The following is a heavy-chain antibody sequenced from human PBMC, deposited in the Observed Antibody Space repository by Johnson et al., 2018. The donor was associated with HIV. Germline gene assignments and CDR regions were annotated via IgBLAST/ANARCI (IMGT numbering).Heavy chain of an antibody. D-gene: IGHD2-8*02. CDR3: AKSGLVGLVEYAPDVFDI. CDR1: GFSVSGNY. V-gene: IGHV3-53*01. Sequence: VQLVESGGGLIQPGGSLRVSCAASGFSVSGNYMSWVRQAPGKGLEWVSSIYVGGNTYSADSVKGRFTISRDNSENTLYLQMNRLRAEDTAVYYCAKSGLVGLVEYAPDVFDIWGQGTMVTVSS. J-gene: IGHJ3*02. CDR2: IYVGGNT.